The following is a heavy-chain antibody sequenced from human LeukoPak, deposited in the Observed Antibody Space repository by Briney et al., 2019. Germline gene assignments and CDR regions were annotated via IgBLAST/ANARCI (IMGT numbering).Heavy chain of an antibody. J-gene: IGHJ4*02. CDR3: ARGAPSTVLRYFDWPLDY. CDR2: IGTAGDP. V-gene: IGHV3-13*05. CDR1: GFTFSSYD. Sequence: GGSLRLYCAASGFTFSSYDMHWVRQATGKGLEWVSAIGTAGDPYYPGSVKGRFTISRENAKNSLYLQMNSLRAGDTAVYYCARGAPSTVLRYFDWPLDYWGQGTLVTVSS. D-gene: IGHD3-9*01.